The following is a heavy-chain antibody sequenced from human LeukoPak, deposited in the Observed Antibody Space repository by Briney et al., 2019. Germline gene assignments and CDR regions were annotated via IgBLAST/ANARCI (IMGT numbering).Heavy chain of an antibody. CDR1: GGTFSSYA. CDR2: IIPIFGTA. CDR3: ARGGMLSLMTTNAFDI. Sequence: GASVKVSCKASGGTFSSYAISWVRQAPGQGLEWMGGIIPIFGTANYAQKFQGRVTITADKSTSTAYMELSSLRSEDTAVYYCARGGMLSLMTTNAFDIWGQGTMLTVSS. D-gene: IGHD3-16*01. J-gene: IGHJ3*02. V-gene: IGHV1-69*06.